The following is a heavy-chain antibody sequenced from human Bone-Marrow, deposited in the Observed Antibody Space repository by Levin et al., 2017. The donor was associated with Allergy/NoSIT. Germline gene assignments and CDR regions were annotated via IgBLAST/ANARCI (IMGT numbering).Heavy chain of an antibody. CDR1: GYTFTTYY. CDR3: AREYVPYYAESGYYDY. J-gene: IGHJ4*02. Sequence: GASVKVSCKASGYTFTTYYIHWVRQAPGQGLTWMGIVNPGTTSTNYAQEFQGRVTLTWDTSTRTVYMELSSLRSEDTAVYYCAREYVPYYAESGYYDYWGQGTLVTVSS. D-gene: IGHD3-22*01. CDR2: VNPGTTST. V-gene: IGHV1-46*01.